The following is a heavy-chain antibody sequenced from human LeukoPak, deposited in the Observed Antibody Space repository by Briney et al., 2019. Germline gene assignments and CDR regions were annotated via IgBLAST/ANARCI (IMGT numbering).Heavy chain of an antibody. J-gene: IGHJ6*02. Sequence: GGSLRLSCAASGFTFSSYSMNWVRQAPGKGLEWVSSISSSSSYIYYADSVKGRFTISRDNAKNSLYLQMNSLRAEDTAVYYCARYYDIWGVVGYYYYGMDVWGQGTTVTVSS. CDR2: ISSSSSYI. D-gene: IGHD3-9*01. V-gene: IGHV3-21*01. CDR3: ARYYDIWGVVGYYYYGMDV. CDR1: GFTFSSYS.